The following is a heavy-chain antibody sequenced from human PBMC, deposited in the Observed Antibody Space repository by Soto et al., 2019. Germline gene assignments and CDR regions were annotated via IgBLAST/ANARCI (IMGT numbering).Heavy chain of an antibody. Sequence: SETLSLTCAVSGGYLSGNVYSWSWIRQPPGKGLEWIGYINQSGSINYNPSLGSRVTISVDTSKNHFSLRLTSVTAADTAVYYCARHLVGFWYFDHWGQGALVTVSS. D-gene: IGHD3-3*01. CDR3: ARHLVGFWYFDH. V-gene: IGHV4-61*03. J-gene: IGHJ4*02. CDR1: GGYLSGNVYS. CDR2: INQSGSI.